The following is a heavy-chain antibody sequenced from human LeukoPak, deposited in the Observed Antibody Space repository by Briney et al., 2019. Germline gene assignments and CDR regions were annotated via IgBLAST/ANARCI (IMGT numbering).Heavy chain of an antibody. D-gene: IGHD6-13*01. Sequence: SETLSLTCTVSGGSISNDFWSWLRQPPGKGLEWIGYISYSGITNYNPSLKSRVTISVDTSKNQFTLRLRAVTAADPAVLICAEDIAAINIPGSRLDPWGQATLVTVSS. CDR1: GGSISNDF. CDR2: ISYSGIT. V-gene: IGHV4-59*08. CDR3: AEDIAAINIPGSRLDP. J-gene: IGHJ5*02.